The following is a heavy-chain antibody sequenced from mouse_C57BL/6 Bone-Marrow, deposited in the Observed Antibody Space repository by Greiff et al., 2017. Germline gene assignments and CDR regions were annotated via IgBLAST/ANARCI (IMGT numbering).Heavy chain of an antibody. CDR3: AREGWLLWNFDV. D-gene: IGHD2-3*01. Sequence: EVQLQQSGPGLVKPSQSLSLTCSVTGYSITSGYYWNWIRQFPGNKLEWKGYISYDGSNNYNQSLKNRISITRDTSKNQFFLKLNSVTTEDTATYYCAREGWLLWNFDVWGTGTTVPVSS. CDR1: GYSITSGYY. CDR2: ISYDGSN. J-gene: IGHJ1*03. V-gene: IGHV3-6*01.